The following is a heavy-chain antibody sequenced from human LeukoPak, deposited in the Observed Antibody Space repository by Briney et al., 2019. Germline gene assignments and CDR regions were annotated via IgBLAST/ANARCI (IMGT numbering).Heavy chain of an antibody. J-gene: IGHJ4*02. Sequence: SETPSLTCAVYGGSFSGYYWSWIRQPPGKGLEWIGEINHSGSTNYNPSLKSRVTISVDTSKNQFSLKLSSVTAADTAVYYCARGLIPFYDSSGYYDYWGQGTLVTVSS. CDR2: INHSGST. D-gene: IGHD3-22*01. CDR1: GGSFSGYY. CDR3: ARGLIPFYDSSGYYDY. V-gene: IGHV4-34*01.